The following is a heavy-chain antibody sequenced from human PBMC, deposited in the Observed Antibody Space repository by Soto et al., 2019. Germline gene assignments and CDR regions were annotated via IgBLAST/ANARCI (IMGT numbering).Heavy chain of an antibody. D-gene: IGHD1-26*01. CDR3: ARDRTPSSYAYFDY. CDR1: GGTFSSYA. V-gene: IGHV1-69*13. CDR2: IIPIFGTA. J-gene: IGHJ4*02. Sequence: ASVKVSCKASGGTFSSYAISWVRQAPGQGLEWMGGIIPIFGTANYAQKFQGRVTITADESTSTAYMELSSLRSEDTAVYYCARDRTPSSYAYFDYWGQGTLVTVSS.